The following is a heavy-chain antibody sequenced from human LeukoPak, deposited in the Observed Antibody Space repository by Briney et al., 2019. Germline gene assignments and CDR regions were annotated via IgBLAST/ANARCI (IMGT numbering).Heavy chain of an antibody. CDR1: GFTVSSNY. J-gene: IGHJ6*02. CDR3: ARESPGDSNGLDV. V-gene: IGHV3-66*01. Sequence: GGSLRLSCAASGFTVSSNYMSWVRQAPGKGLDWVSIVYSGGVAYYADSVKGRFMISRDYSTNTVHLQMNSLRDDDTAVYYCARESPGDSNGLDVWGQGTTVVVSS. CDR2: VYSGGVA. D-gene: IGHD7-27*01.